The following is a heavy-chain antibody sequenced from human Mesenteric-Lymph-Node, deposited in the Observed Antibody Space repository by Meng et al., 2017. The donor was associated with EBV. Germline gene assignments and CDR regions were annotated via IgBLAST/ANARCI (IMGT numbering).Heavy chain of an antibody. CDR3: ARGGAGPNWFDP. CDR1: GGAFRGYA. V-gene: IGHV1-69*01. CDR2: IVPMFGPA. Sequence: QWRLWRVGAWLKDPGSPGEVHRKASGGAFRGYAISWGGQAPGQGPEWMGGIVPMFGPASYAKKFQGRVTITADESSSTAYMQLSSLRSDDTAVYYCARGGAGPNWFDPWGQGTLVTVSS. D-gene: IGHD3-16*01. J-gene: IGHJ5*02.